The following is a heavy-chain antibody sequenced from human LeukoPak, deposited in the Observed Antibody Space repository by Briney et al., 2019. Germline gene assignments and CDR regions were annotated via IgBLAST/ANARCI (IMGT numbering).Heavy chain of an antibody. J-gene: IGHJ3*02. CDR1: GGSISSYY. Sequence: SETLSLTCTVSGGSISSYYWSWIRQPPGKGLEWIGYIYYSGSTNYNPSLKSRVTISVDTSKNQFSLKLSSVTAVDTAVYYCARRDIVVVEDAFDIWGQGTMVTVSS. CDR2: IYYSGST. CDR3: ARRDIVVVEDAFDI. D-gene: IGHD2-15*01. V-gene: IGHV4-59*01.